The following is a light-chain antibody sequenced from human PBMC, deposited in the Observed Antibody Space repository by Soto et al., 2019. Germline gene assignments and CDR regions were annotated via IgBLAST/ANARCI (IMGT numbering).Light chain of an antibody. CDR1: QSVSSSH. V-gene: IGKV3-20*01. CDR3: QQYVGSPRT. CDR2: GTS. J-gene: IGKJ1*01. Sequence: EIVLTQSPGTLSLSLGERATLSCRASQSVSSSHLAWYQQKPGQAPRLLIYGTSSRATGIPDRFSGSVSGTDFTLTISRLEPEDFAVYYCQQYVGSPRTFGPGTKVEIK.